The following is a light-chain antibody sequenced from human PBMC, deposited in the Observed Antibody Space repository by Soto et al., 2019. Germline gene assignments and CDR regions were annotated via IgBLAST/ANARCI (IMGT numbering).Light chain of an antibody. CDR2: EGS. CDR1: SSDVGSYNL. J-gene: IGLJ2*01. CDR3: CSYATGDTFP. Sequence: QSVLTQPASVSGSPGQSITISCTGTSSDVGSYNLASWYQQHPGKAPKLMIYEGSKRPSGVSNRFSGSKSGNTASLTISGLQAEDEADYYCCSYATGDTFPFGGGTKLTVL. V-gene: IGLV2-23*01.